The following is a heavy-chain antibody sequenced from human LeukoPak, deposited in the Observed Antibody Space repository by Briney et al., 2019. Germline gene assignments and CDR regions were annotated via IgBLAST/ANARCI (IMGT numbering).Heavy chain of an antibody. D-gene: IGHD3-22*01. CDR3: ARDREGYYDSSGYFVTRDY. Sequence: GGSLRLSCAASGFTFSSYSMNWVRQAPGEGLEWVSYISSLSGTIYYADSVKGRFTISRDNAKNSLYLQMNSLRAEDTAVYYCARDREGYYDSSGYFVTRDYWGQGTLVTVSS. CDR1: GFTFSSYS. CDR2: ISSLSGTI. V-gene: IGHV3-48*04. J-gene: IGHJ4*02.